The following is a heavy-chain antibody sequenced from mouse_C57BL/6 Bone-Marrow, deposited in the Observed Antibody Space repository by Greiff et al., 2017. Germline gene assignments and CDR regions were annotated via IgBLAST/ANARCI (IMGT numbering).Heavy chain of an antibody. D-gene: IGHD1-1*01. CDR1: GYTFTSYW. V-gene: IGHV1-64*01. CDR3: ARDTYYYGSSPYAMDY. Sequence: VQLQQPGAELVKPGASVKLSCKASGYTFTSYWMHWVKQRPGQGLEWIGMIHPNSGSTNYNEKFKRKATLTVDKSSSTAYMQLSSLTSEDSAVYYCARDTYYYGSSPYAMDYWGQGTSVTVSS. J-gene: IGHJ4*01. CDR2: IHPNSGST.